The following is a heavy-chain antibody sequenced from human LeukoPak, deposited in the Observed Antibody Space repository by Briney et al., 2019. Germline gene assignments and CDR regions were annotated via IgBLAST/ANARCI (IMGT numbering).Heavy chain of an antibody. D-gene: IGHD2/OR15-2a*01. Sequence: PSETLSLTCTVSGGSISSGDYYWSWIRQPPGKGLEWIGYIYYSGSTYYNPSLKSRVTISVDTSKNQFSLKLSSVTAADTAVYYCARATTFPSLAFDIWGQGTMVTVSS. CDR3: ARATTFPSLAFDI. V-gene: IGHV4-30-4*01. J-gene: IGHJ3*02. CDR2: IYYSGST. CDR1: GGSISSGDYY.